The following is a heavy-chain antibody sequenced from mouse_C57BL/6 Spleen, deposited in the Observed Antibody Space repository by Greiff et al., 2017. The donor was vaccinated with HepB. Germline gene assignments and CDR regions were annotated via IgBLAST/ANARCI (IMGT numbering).Heavy chain of an antibody. V-gene: IGHV5-4*01. CDR3: ARGPATGAY. J-gene: IGHJ3*01. D-gene: IGHD6-1*01. Sequence: EVQRVESGGGLVKPGGSLKLSCAASGFTFSSYAMSWVRQTPEKRLEWVATISDGGSYTYYPDNVKGRFTISRDNAKNNLYLQMSHLQSEDTAMYYCARGPATGAYWGQGTLVTVSA. CDR1: GFTFSSYA. CDR2: ISDGGSYT.